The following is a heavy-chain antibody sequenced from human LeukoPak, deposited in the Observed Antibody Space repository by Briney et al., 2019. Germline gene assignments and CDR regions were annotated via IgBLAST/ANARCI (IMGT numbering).Heavy chain of an antibody. CDR3: ARDLFDCSGGSCYRRYFDY. CDR1: GFTFSSYS. CDR2: ISSSSSYI. V-gene: IGHV3-21*01. J-gene: IGHJ4*02. Sequence: KSGGSLRLSCTASGFTFSSYSMNWVRQAPGKGLEWVSSISSSSSYIYYADSVKGRFTISRDNAKNSLYLQMNSLRAEDTAVYYCARDLFDCSGGSCYRRYFDYWGQGTLVTVSS. D-gene: IGHD2-15*01.